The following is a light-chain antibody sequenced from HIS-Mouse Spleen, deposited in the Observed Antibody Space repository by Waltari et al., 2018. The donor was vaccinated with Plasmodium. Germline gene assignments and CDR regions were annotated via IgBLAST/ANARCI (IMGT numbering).Light chain of an antibody. CDR3: SSYAGSNNLV. Sequence: QSALTQPPSPSGSPGQSVTIPCTGTSRDGGGYNYFSWYQQPPGKAPKLMLCEGSKRPSGVPDRFSGSKSGNTASLTVSGLQAEDEADYYCSSYAGSNNLVFGGGTKLTVL. V-gene: IGLV2-8*01. CDR1: SRDGGGYNY. CDR2: EGS. J-gene: IGLJ2*01.